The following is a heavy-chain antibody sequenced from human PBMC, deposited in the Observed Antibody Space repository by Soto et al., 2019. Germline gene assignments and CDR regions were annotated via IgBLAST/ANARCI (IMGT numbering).Heavy chain of an antibody. CDR3: ARVKGHIVVVQAATHYYYGMDV. V-gene: IGHV4-4*02. J-gene: IGHJ6*02. Sequence: SETLSLTCAVSGGSISSSNWWSWVLQPPGKGLEWNGEIYHRGSTNYNPSIKNRVTISVDKSKNQFPLKLSSETAEDTAVYYCARVKGHIVVVQAATHYYYGMDVWGQGTTVTVSS. CDR2: IYHRGST. CDR1: GGSISSSNW. D-gene: IGHD2-2*01.